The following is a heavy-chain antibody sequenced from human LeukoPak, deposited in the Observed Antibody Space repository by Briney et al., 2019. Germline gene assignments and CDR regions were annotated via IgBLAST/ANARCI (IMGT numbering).Heavy chain of an antibody. V-gene: IGHV3-21*01. J-gene: IGHJ3*02. Sequence: GGSLRLSCAASGFTFSSYSMNWVRQAPGKGLEWVSSISSSSSYIYYADSVKGRFTISRDNAKNSLYLQMNSLRAEDTAVYYCARDGEVGAFDIWGQGTMVTVSS. CDR3: ARDGEVGAFDI. CDR2: ISSSSSYI. D-gene: IGHD3-10*01. CDR1: GFTFSSYS.